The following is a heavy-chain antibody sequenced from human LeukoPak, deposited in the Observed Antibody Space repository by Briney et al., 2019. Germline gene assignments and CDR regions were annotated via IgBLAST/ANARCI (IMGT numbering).Heavy chain of an antibody. D-gene: IGHD1-26*01. CDR2: INHSGST. CDR3: ARGKTPYRFDY. Sequence: SETLSLTCVVYGGSFSGYYWSWIRQPPGKGLEWIGEINHSGSTNYNPSLKSRVTISVDTSKNQFSLKLSSVTAADTAVYYCARGKTPYRFDYWGQGTLVTVSS. V-gene: IGHV4-34*01. CDR1: GGSFSGYY. J-gene: IGHJ4*02.